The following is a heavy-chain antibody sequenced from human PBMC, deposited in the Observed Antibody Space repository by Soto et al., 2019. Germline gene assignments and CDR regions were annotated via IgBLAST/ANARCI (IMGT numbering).Heavy chain of an antibody. D-gene: IGHD2-2*01. J-gene: IGHJ6*03. Sequence: QVQLVQSGAEVKKPGSSVKVSCKASGGTFSSYTISWVRQAPGQGLEWMGRIIPILGIANYAQKFQGRVTIAADKSTSTAYMELSSLRSEDTAVYYCARDKRYCSSTSCYYMDVWGKGTTVTVSS. CDR2: IIPILGIA. CDR3: ARDKRYCSSTSCYYMDV. V-gene: IGHV1-69*08. CDR1: GGTFSSYT.